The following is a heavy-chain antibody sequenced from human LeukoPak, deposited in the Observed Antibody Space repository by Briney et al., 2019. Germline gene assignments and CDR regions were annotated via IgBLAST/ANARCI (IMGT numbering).Heavy chain of an antibody. D-gene: IGHD7-27*01. Sequence: PSETLSLTCTVSGGSVSSSSYYWGWIGQPPGKGLEWIGSISYSGTNYNNPSLKSRVSISIDTSKNQFSVKLTSMTAADTAMYYCASLGTLRSWGQGTLVTVSS. J-gene: IGHJ5*02. CDR3: ASLGTLRS. CDR1: GGSVSSSSYY. V-gene: IGHV4-39*01. CDR2: ISYSGTN.